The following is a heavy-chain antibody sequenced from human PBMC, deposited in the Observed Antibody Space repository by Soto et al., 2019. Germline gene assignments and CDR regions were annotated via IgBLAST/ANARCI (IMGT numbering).Heavy chain of an antibody. J-gene: IGHJ4*02. D-gene: IGHD3-22*01. CDR3: ARGRYYDSSGYYLNFDY. V-gene: IGHV1-69*06. Sequence: ASVKVSCKASGGTFSSYAISRVRQAPGQGLEWMGGIIPIFGTANYAQKFQGRVTITADKSTSTAYMELSSLRSEDTAVYYCARGRYYDSSGYYLNFDYWGQGTLVTVSS. CDR2: IIPIFGTA. CDR1: GGTFSSYA.